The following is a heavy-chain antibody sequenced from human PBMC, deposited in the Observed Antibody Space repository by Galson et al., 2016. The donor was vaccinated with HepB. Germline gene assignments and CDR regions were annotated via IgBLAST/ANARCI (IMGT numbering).Heavy chain of an antibody. D-gene: IGHD2-2*01. CDR1: GLIFSTYS. CDR2: IHRDGVTT. V-gene: IGHV3-74*01. J-gene: IGHJ6*02. Sequence: SLRLSCAASGLIFSTYSMHWVRQAPGKGLVWVSHIHRDGVTTTYADSVTGRFTISRDNAKNTLFLQMNSLRAEDTAVYYCARDRGIGYCSSTSSHICHRGLDVWGQGTTVTVSS. CDR3: ARDRGIGYCSSTSSHICHRGLDV.